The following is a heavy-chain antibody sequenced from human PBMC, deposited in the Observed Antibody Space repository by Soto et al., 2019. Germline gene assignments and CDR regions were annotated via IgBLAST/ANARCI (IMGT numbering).Heavy chain of an antibody. Sequence: PGGSLRLSCAASGFTFSSYAMYWVRQAPGKGLEWVAVISYDGSNKYYADSVKGRFTISRDNSKTLYLQMNSLRAEDTAVYYCVRDKSPYSSGWHNRHFDYWGLGTLVTVSS. CDR2: ISYDGSNK. J-gene: IGHJ4*02. V-gene: IGHV3-30-3*01. D-gene: IGHD6-19*01. CDR3: VRDKSPYSSGWHNRHFDY. CDR1: GFTFSSYA.